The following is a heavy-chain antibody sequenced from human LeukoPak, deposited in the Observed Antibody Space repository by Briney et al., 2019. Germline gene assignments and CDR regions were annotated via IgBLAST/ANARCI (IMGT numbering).Heavy chain of an antibody. Sequence: SETLSLTCAVYGGSFSGYYWSWIRQPPGKGLEWIGEINHSGSTNYNPSLKSRVTISVDTSKNQFSLKLSSVTAADTAVYYCARQNILTGYSIWGQGTLVTVSS. CDR2: INHSGST. J-gene: IGHJ4*02. V-gene: IGHV4-34*01. CDR1: GGSFSGYY. CDR3: ARQNILTGYSI. D-gene: IGHD3-9*01.